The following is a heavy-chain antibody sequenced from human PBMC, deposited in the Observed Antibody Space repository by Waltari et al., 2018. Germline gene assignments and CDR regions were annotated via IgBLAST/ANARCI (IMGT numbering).Heavy chain of an antibody. J-gene: IGHJ6*03. CDR2: IYTSGST. CDR1: GGSIRSGSYY. D-gene: IGHD6-13*01. Sequence: QVQLQESGPGLVKPSQTLSLTCTVSGGSIRSGSYYWRWIRQPAGKGLGVIGRIYTSGSTNYNPSLKSRVTISVDTSKNQFSLKLSSVTAADTAVYYCARSYSSSWYDYYYYYYMDVWGKGTTVTVSS. V-gene: IGHV4-61*02. CDR3: ARSYSSSWYDYYYYYYMDV.